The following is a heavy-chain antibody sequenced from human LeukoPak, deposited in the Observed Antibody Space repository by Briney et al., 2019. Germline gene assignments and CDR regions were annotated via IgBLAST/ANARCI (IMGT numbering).Heavy chain of an antibody. D-gene: IGHD6-19*01. CDR1: GGSVSSGSYY. Sequence: PSETLSLTCTVSGGSVSSGSYYWSWIRQPPGKGLEWIGYIYYSGSTNYNPSLKSRATISVDTSKNQFSLKLSSVTAADTAVYYCARGDGYSSGWPYYYYYGMDVWGQGTTVTVSS. J-gene: IGHJ6*02. CDR2: IYYSGST. CDR3: ARGDGYSSGWPYYYYYGMDV. V-gene: IGHV4-61*01.